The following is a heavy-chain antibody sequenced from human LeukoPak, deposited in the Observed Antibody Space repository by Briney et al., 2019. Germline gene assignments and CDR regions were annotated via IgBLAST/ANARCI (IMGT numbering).Heavy chain of an antibody. CDR2: MNPNSGNT. J-gene: IGHJ4*02. V-gene: IGHV1-8*01. Sequence: GASVKVSCKASGYTFTSYDINWVRQATGQGLEWMGWMNPNSGNTGYAQKFQGRVTMTRNTSISTAYMELSSLRSEDTAVYYCAKMGEGDYDILTDYWGQGTLVTVSS. CDR1: GYTFTSYD. CDR3: AKMGEGDYDILTDY. D-gene: IGHD3-9*01.